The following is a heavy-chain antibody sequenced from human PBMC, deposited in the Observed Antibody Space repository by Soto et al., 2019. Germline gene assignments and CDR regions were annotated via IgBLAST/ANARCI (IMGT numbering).Heavy chain of an antibody. J-gene: IGHJ4*02. D-gene: IGHD3-22*01. CDR1: GFTFSDYY. CDR2: ISGGGGSTI. Sequence: QVQLVESGGGLVKPGGSLRLSCAASGFTFSDYYMSWIRQSPGKGLEWVSYISGGGGSTISYADSVKGRFTISRDNAQNSLHLQMNSLRADDTAIYYCARVRGYYDSSGFDYWGQGALVTVSS. CDR3: ARVRGYYDSSGFDY. V-gene: IGHV3-11*01.